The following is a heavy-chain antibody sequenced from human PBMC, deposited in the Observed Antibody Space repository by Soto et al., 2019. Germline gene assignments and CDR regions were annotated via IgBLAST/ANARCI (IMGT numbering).Heavy chain of an antibody. CDR1: GFTFSSYS. J-gene: IGHJ3*02. CDR3: AFPHSGYGYDAFDI. CDR2: ISSSSSYI. Sequence: PGGSLRLSCAASGFTFSSYSMNWVRQAPGKGLEWVSSISSSSSYIYYADSVKGRFTISRDNAKNSLYLQMNSLRAEDTAVYYCAFPHSGYGYDAFDIWGQGTMVTVSS. D-gene: IGHD5-12*01. V-gene: IGHV3-21*01.